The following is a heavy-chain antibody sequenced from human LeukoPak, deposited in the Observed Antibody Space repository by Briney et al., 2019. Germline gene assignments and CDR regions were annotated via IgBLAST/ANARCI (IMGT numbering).Heavy chain of an antibody. J-gene: IGHJ4*02. CDR2: ISGNGDYT. CDR1: GFSFSSYA. V-gene: IGHV3-23*01. D-gene: IGHD2-15*01. Sequence: PSGGSLRLSCVASGFSFSSYAMSWVRQAPGKGLEWVSAISGNGDYTYYADSVKGRFTIFRDNSKNTLYLQMNSLRAEDTAVYYCAKAGAVVVVAAKYFDYWGQGTLVTVSS. CDR3: AKAGAVVVVAAKYFDY.